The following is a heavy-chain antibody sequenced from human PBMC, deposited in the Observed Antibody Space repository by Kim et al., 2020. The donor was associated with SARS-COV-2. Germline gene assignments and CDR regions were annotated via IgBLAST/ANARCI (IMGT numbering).Heavy chain of an antibody. CDR3: SSALVLSPLPSGYCDGGSCYFGDD. CDR2: ISSSGSSI. J-gene: IGHJ4*02. Sequence: GGSLRLSCAASGFTFSNYDMNWVRQTPGKRLEWIAYISSSGSSIFYAESVKGRFTVSRDNPKNSLYLEMNSLRAEDTAVYYCSSALVLSPLPSGYCDGGSCYFGDDWGQGTLVTVSS. CDR1: GFTFSNYD. V-gene: IGHV3-48*03. D-gene: IGHD2-15*01.